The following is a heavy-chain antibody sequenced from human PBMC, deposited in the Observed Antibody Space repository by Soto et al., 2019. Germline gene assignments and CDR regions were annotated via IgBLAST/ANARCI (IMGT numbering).Heavy chain of an antibody. CDR1: GFSFSSSG. V-gene: IGHV3-NL1*01. Sequence: GGSLRLSCAASGFSFSSSGMHWVRQAPGKGLEWVSVIYRGGSTNYADSVKGRFTISRDNSKNTLYLQMNSLRVEDTAVYYCATDKTHYYYYYGMDVWGHGTTVTVSS. J-gene: IGHJ6*02. CDR2: IYRGGST. CDR3: ATDKTHYYYYYGMDV.